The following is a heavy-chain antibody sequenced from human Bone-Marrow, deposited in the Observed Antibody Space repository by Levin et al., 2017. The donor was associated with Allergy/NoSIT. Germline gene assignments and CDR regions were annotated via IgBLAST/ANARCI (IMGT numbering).Heavy chain of an antibody. D-gene: IGHD5-18*01. Sequence: SGPTLVKPTQTLTLTCTFSGFSLSTSGVGVSWIRPPPGKALEWLALIYWDDDLRYSPSLRSRLTITKDTSKNQVVLTLTNVDPVDTATYFCAHSQSLRPGLPGYNYGPFDFWGQGTLVIVSS. CDR2: IYWDDDL. CDR3: AHSQSLRPGLPGYNYGPFDF. V-gene: IGHV2-5*02. J-gene: IGHJ4*02. CDR1: GFSLSTSGVG.